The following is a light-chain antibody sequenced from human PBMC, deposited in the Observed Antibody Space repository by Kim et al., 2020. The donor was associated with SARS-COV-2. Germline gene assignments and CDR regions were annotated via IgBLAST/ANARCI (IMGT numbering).Light chain of an antibody. CDR2: DTS. CDR3: QQRDDWPLT. Sequence: EIVLTQSPVTLSLSPGERATLSCRASQSVRSSLAWYQHKPGQPPRLLIYDTSNRATAIPARFSGSGSGTDFTLTISSLEPEDFAVYYCQQRDDWPLTFGGGTKVDIK. V-gene: IGKV3-11*01. J-gene: IGKJ4*01. CDR1: QSVRSS.